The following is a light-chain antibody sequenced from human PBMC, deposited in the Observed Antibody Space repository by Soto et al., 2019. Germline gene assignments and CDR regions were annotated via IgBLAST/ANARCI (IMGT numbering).Light chain of an antibody. CDR2: DVR. CDR3: TSYTSSNTWV. Sequence: QSALTQPASVSGSPGQSITISCTGTSSDVGNYDYVSWYQHHPGKAPQLIIFDVRNRPSGASNRFSGSKSGDTASLTISGLQAEDEADYYCTSYTSSNTWVFGGGTKLTVL. J-gene: IGLJ3*02. V-gene: IGLV2-14*03. CDR1: SSDVGNYDY.